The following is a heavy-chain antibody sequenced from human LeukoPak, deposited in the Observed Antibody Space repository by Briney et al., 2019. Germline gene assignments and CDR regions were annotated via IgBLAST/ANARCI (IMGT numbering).Heavy chain of an antibody. D-gene: IGHD3-16*02. V-gene: IGHV1-69*04. CDR1: GGSFSSYV. CDR3: TREGVYAPDPSSYHRDAFDI. Sequence: SVKVSCKASGGSFSSYVITWVRQAPGQGLEWMGRIIPVLGVSNFAQKFQGRVTITAEKSTNTAHMELSGLESGDTAVYYCTREGVYAPDPSSYHRDAFDIWGQGTEVIVSS. CDR2: IIPVLGVS. J-gene: IGHJ3*02.